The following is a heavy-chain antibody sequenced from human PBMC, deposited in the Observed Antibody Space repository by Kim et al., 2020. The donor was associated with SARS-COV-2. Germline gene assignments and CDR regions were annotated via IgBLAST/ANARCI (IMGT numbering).Heavy chain of an antibody. CDR1: GDSVSSNSAA. V-gene: IGHV6-1*01. Sequence: SQTLSLTCAISGDSVSSNSAAWNWIRQSPSRGLEWLGRTYYRSKWYNDYAVSVKSRITINPDTSKNQFSLQLNSVTPEDTAVYYCARGLPTAGSSSAYYYGMDVWGQGTTVTVSS. J-gene: IGHJ6*02. D-gene: IGHD6-6*01. CDR2: TYYRSKWYN. CDR3: ARGLPTAGSSSAYYYGMDV.